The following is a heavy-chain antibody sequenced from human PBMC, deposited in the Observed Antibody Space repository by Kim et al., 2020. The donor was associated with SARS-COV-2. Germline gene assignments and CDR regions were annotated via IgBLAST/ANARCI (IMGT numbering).Heavy chain of an antibody. J-gene: IGHJ2*01. CDR1: GGSISSYY. CDR2: IYTSGST. D-gene: IGHD3-10*01. CDR3: ASGFYGSGSYYADWYFDL. Sequence: SETLSLTCTVSGGSISSYYWSWIRQPAGKGLEWIGRIYTSGSTNYNPSLKSRVTMSIDTSKNQFSLKLSPVTAADTAVYYCASGFYGSGSYYADWYFDLWGRGTLVPVSS. V-gene: IGHV4-4*07.